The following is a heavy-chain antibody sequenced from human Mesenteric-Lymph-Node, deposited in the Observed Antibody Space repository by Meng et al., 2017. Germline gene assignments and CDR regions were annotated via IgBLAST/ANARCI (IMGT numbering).Heavy chain of an antibody. D-gene: IGHD2-8*02. CDR3: ARRPTGIDY. J-gene: IGHJ4*02. CDR1: GGSISSSRHY. Sequence: QRQLQGPGPGLVKPSQTLSLPCTVSGGSISSSRHYWGWIRQPPGKGLEWIGSIYYSGSTYYNPSLRSRVTMSLDTSKNQFSLKLSSVTATDTAVYYCARRPTGIDYWGQGTLVTVSS. CDR2: IYYSGST. V-gene: IGHV4-39*01.